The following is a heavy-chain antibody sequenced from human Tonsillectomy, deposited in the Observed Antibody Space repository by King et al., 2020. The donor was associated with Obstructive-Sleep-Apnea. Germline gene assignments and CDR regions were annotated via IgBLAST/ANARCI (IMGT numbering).Heavy chain of an antibody. J-gene: IGHJ4*02. Sequence: QLQESGPGLVKPSETLSLTCTVSGGSISSYYWSWIRQPPGKGLEWIGYIYYSGSTNYNPSLKSRVTISVDTSKNQFSLKLSSVTAADTAVYYCARTPGSYYFDYWGQGTLVTVSS. CDR1: GGSISSYY. CDR2: IYYSGST. CDR3: ARTPGSYYFDY. V-gene: IGHV4-59*01.